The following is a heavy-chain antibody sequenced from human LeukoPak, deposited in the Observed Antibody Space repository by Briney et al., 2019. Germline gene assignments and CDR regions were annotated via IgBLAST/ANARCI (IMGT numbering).Heavy chain of an antibody. CDR1: GYTFTSYA. CDR2: SNAGNGNT. J-gene: IGHJ3*02. D-gene: IGHD3-3*01. CDR3: ARDYDRRAFDI. V-gene: IGHV1-3*02. Sequence: ASVKVSCKASGYTFTSYAMHWVRQAPGQRLEWMGWSNAGNGNTKYSQEFQGRVTMTTDTSTSTAYMELRSLRSDDTAVFYCARDYDRRAFDIWGQGTMVTVSS.